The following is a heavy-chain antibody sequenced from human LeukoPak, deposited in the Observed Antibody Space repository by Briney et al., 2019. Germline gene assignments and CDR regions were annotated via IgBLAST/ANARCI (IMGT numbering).Heavy chain of an antibody. V-gene: IGHV1-2*06. CDR2: INPNSGGT. CDR1: GYTFTVYY. D-gene: IGHD6-19*01. J-gene: IGHJ4*02. Sequence: ASVKVSCKASGYTFTVYYMHWVRQAPGQGLEWMGRINPNSGGTNYAQKFQGRVTMTRDTSISTAYMELSRLRSDDTAVYYCARDRRWGSSGWYYFDYWGQGTLVTVSS. CDR3: ARDRRWGSSGWYYFDY.